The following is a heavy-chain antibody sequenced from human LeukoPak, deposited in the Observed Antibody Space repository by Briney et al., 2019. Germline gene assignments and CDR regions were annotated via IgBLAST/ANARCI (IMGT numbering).Heavy chain of an antibody. J-gene: IGHJ4*02. CDR3: ATYFYGSGTSVGY. CDR1: GFTFSSYW. Sequence: GGSLRLPCAASGFTFSSYWMSWVRQAPGKGLEWVANIKQDGSEKYYVDSVKGRFTISRDNAKNSVHLQMNSLRVEDTAVYYCATYFYGSGTSVGYWGQGTLVTVSS. D-gene: IGHD3-10*01. CDR2: IKQDGSEK. V-gene: IGHV3-7*01.